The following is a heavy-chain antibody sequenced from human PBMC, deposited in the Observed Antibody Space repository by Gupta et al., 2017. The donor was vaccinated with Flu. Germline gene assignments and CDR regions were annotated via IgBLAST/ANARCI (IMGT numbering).Heavy chain of an antibody. CDR3: AKGDDGGDSLFYCDY. D-gene: IGHD2-21*02. Sequence: EVQLLESVGGLAPPGGSLRLSSAASGFTLVTYGMSWVRQVPGKGWGGGSGISGGGDTTYYADAVKGRFTISRDKAENTLSLQMNSLRAEDTAVYYCAKGDDGGDSLFYCDYWGQGTLVTVSS. J-gene: IGHJ4*02. CDR1: GFTLVTYG. V-gene: IGHV3-23*01. CDR2: ISGGGDTT.